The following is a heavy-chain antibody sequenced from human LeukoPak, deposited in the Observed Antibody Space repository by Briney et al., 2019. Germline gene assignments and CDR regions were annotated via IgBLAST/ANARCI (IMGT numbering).Heavy chain of an antibody. CDR2: IYYSGST. CDR3: ARVGGASLADAFDI. D-gene: IGHD1-26*01. Sequence: SETLSLTCTVSGGSISSYYWSWIRQPPGKGLEWIGYIYYSGSTNYNPSLKSRVTISVDTSKNQFSLKLGSVTAADTAVYYCARVGGASLADAFDIWGQGTMVTVSS. J-gene: IGHJ3*02. V-gene: IGHV4-59*01. CDR1: GGSISSYY.